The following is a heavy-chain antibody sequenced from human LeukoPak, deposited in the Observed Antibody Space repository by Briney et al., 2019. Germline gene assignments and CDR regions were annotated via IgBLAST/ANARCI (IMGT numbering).Heavy chain of an antibody. Sequence: GASVKVSCKASGYTFTSYYMHWVRQAPGQGLEWMGIINPSGGSTSYAQEFQGRVTMTRDTSTSTVYTELSSLRSEDTAVYYCAGAQHLLSSTFDYWGQGTLVTVSS. J-gene: IGHJ4*02. CDR1: GYTFTSYY. D-gene: IGHD2-15*01. CDR2: INPSGGST. CDR3: AGAQHLLSSTFDY. V-gene: IGHV1-46*01.